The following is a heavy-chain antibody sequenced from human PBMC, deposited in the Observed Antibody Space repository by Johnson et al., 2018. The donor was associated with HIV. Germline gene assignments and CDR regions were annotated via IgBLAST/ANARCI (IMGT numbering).Heavy chain of an antibody. CDR1: GFIFGDYA. CDR3: ARDRRPNYYGSDPNAFDI. V-gene: IGHV3-9*01. CDR2: INWNRDNI. J-gene: IGHJ3*02. D-gene: IGHD3-10*01. Sequence: VQLVESGGGLVQPGRSLRLSCAASGFIFGDYAMHWVRQVPGKGLEWVSGINWNRDNIAYADSVKGRFTISRDDAKNSLYLQMNSLRAEDTALYYCARDRRPNYYGSDPNAFDIWGQGTMVTVSS.